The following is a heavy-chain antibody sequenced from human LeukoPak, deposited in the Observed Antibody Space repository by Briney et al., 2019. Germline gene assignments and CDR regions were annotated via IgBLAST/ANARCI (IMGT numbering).Heavy chain of an antibody. Sequence: GGSLRLSCAASGFTFSSCALSWVRQVPGKGLEWVSAITGSGDTTFYPDSVKGRFTISRDNSKNTLYLQMNRLRAEDTAVYYCAKYSGGWSTYYFDFWGQGTLVTVSS. CDR2: ITGSGDTT. J-gene: IGHJ4*02. V-gene: IGHV3-23*01. D-gene: IGHD6-19*01. CDR1: GFTFSSCA. CDR3: AKYSGGWSTYYFDF.